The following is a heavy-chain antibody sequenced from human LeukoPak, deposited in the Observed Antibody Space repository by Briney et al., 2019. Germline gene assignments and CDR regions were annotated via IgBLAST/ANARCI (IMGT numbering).Heavy chain of an antibody. Sequence: GGSLRLSCEAPGLTSSSYGMHWVRQAPGKGLEWVAVISYDGSNKYYADSVKGRFTISRDNSKNTLYLQMNSLRAEDTAVYYCAKDHTRWGSYRTDYWGQGTLVTVSS. J-gene: IGHJ4*02. V-gene: IGHV3-30*18. D-gene: IGHD3-16*02. CDR2: ISYDGSNK. CDR1: GLTSSSYG. CDR3: AKDHTRWGSYRTDY.